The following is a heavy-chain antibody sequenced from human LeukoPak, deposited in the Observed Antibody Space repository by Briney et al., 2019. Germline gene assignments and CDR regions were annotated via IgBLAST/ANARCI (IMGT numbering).Heavy chain of an antibody. J-gene: IGHJ4*02. D-gene: IGHD2-15*01. V-gene: IGHV3-7*01. CDR2: INPAGSET. CDR1: GFSFSAYW. Sequence: GGSLRLSCAASGFSFSAYWMTWVRQAPGTGLEWVANINPAGSETYYVDPVKGRFSISRDNAKNLVYLQMNSLRAEDTAVYHCARFGYVAAVDVWGQGTPATVSS. CDR3: ARFGYVAAVDV.